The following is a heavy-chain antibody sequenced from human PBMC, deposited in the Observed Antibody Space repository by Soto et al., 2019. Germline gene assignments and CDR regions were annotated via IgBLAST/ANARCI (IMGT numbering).Heavy chain of an antibody. CDR1: GGTFSSYA. V-gene: IGHV1-69*13. J-gene: IGHJ4*02. D-gene: IGHD4-17*01. CDR3: AGDLFKADYGGGFDY. CDR2: IIPIFGTA. Sequence: GASVKVSCKASGGTFSSYAISWVRQAPGQGLEWMGGIIPIFGTANYAQKFQGRVTITADESTSTAYMELSSLRSEDTAVYYCAGDLFKADYGGGFDYWGQGTLVTVSS.